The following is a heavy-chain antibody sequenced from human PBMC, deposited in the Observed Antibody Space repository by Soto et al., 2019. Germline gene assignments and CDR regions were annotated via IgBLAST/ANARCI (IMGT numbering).Heavy chain of an antibody. V-gene: IGHV3-30-3*01. CDR2: ISYDGSNK. J-gene: IGHJ3*02. CDR1: GFTFSSYA. Sequence: GGSLRLSCAASGFTFSSYAMHWVRQAPGKGLEWVAVISYDGSNKYYADSVKGRFTISRDNSKNTLYLQMNSLRAEDTAVYYCAREIGPNAGGAFDIWGQGTMVTVSS. CDR3: AREIGPNAGGAFDI. D-gene: IGHD3-16*01.